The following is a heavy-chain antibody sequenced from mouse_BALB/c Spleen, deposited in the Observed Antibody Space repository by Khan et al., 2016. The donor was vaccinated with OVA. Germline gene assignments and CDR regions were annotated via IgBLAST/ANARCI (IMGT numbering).Heavy chain of an antibody. V-gene: IGHV14-3*02. D-gene: IGHD1-1*01. CDR3: ARYYGSSYWYFDV. CDR1: GFNIKDTY. J-gene: IGHJ1*01. Sequence: VQLQQPGAELVKPGASVKLSCTASGFNIKDTYMHWVKQRPEQGLEWIGRIDPANGNTKYDPKFQGKATITADTSSNTAYLQHSSLTSEDTAVYYCARYYGSSYWYFDVWGAGTTVTVSS. CDR2: IDPANGNT.